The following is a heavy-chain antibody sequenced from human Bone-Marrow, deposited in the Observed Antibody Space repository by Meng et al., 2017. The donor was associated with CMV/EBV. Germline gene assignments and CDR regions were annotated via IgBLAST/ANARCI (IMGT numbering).Heavy chain of an antibody. Sequence: GESLKISCAASGFTFSTYWMHWVRQAPGKGLVWVSRISGDGSSISYVDSVKGRFTISRDNAKNTVYLQMNSLRAEDTAVYYCRGSGWDDYWGQGTLVTVDS. CDR2: ISGDGSSI. CDR1: GFTFSTYW. J-gene: IGHJ4*02. D-gene: IGHD6-19*01. CDR3: RGSGWDDY. V-gene: IGHV3-74*01.